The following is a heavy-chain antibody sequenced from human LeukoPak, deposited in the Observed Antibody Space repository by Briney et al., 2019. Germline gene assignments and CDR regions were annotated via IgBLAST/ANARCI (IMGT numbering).Heavy chain of an antibody. CDR3: AKDEADADAFDI. V-gene: IGHV3-23*01. Sequence: GGSLRLSCAASGFTFSSYAMSWVRQAPGKGLEWVSAISGSGGSTYYADSVKGRLTISRDNSKNTLYLQMNSLRAEDTAVYYCAKDEADADAFDIWGQGTMVTVSS. CDR2: ISGSGGST. D-gene: IGHD6-25*01. CDR1: GFTFSSYA. J-gene: IGHJ3*02.